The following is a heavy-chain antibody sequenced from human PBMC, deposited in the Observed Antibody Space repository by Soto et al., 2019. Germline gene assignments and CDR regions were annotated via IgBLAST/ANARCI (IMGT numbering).Heavy chain of an antibody. D-gene: IGHD6-19*01. Sequence: ASVKVSCKASGYTFTSYGISWVRQAPGQGLEWMGWISAYNGNTNYAQKLQGRVTMTTDTSTSTAYMELRSLRSDDTAVYYCAREREVFLPIAVAGSDYYYYYGMDVWGQGTTVTVSS. J-gene: IGHJ6*02. CDR1: GYTFTSYG. V-gene: IGHV1-18*01. CDR2: ISAYNGNT. CDR3: AREREVFLPIAVAGSDYYYYYGMDV.